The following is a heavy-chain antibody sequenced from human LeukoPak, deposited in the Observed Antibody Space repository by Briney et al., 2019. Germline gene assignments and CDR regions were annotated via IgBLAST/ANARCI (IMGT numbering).Heavy chain of an antibody. Sequence: SETLSLTCTVSDSSLTSTYYWAWFRPPPGKGLEWIATVFRLQTVRTFNNPSLESRVTMSLDPSQSQFSLNLTSVTAADTALYFCARVLHAPYLIDSWGQGTLVTVSS. V-gene: IGHV4-38-2*02. CDR3: ARVLHAPYLIDS. CDR1: DSSLTSTYY. D-gene: IGHD2-8*01. CDR2: VFRLQTVRT. J-gene: IGHJ4*02.